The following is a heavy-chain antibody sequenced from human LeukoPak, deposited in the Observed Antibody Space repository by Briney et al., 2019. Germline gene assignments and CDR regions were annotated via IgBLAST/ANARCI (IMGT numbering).Heavy chain of an antibody. CDR1: GYTLNELS. CDR2: FDPEDGET. Sequence: GASVKVSCKVSGYTLNELSMHWVRQAPGKGLEWMGGFDPEDGETIYAQKFQGRVTMTEDTSTDTAYMELSSLRSEDTAVYYCVPVNYYGSGSYYNERNPFDYWGQGTLVTVSS. V-gene: IGHV1-24*01. D-gene: IGHD3-10*01. J-gene: IGHJ4*02. CDR3: VPVNYYGSGSYYNERNPFDY.